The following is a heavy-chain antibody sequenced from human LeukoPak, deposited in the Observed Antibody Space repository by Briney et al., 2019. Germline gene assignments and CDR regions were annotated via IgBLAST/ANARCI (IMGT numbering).Heavy chain of an antibody. V-gene: IGHV3-43*02. Sequence: PGGSLRLSCAASGFTFDDYAMHCVRQPTGKGLEWVSLISGYGGTTYYADSVKGRFTISRDNSKNSLYQQMNSLSTEDTALYYCAKGAGGVWTPLQGYWGQGTLVTVSS. D-gene: IGHD1-1*01. CDR1: GFTFDDYA. CDR2: ISGYGGTT. J-gene: IGHJ4*02. CDR3: AKGAGGVWTPLQGY.